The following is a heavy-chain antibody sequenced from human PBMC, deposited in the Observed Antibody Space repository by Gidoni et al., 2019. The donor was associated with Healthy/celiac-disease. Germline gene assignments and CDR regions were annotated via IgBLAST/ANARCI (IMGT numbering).Heavy chain of an antibody. V-gene: IGHV3-33*01. Sequence: QVQLVESGGGVVQPGRSLRLSCAASGFHFSRYGMHWVRQAPGKGLEWVAVIWYDGSNKYYADSVKGRFTISRDNSKNTLYLQMNSLRAEDTAVYYCARDPSTMIVVGYYFDYWGQGTLVTVSS. CDR2: IWYDGSNK. CDR3: ARDPSTMIVVGYYFDY. J-gene: IGHJ4*02. CDR1: GFHFSRYG. D-gene: IGHD3-22*01.